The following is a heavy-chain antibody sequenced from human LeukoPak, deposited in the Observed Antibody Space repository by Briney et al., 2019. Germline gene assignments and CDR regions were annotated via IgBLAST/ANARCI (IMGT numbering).Heavy chain of an antibody. Sequence: PGRSLRLSCAASGFTFSRYWMHWVSQAPGKWLVWVSRINSDGSGTRYADSVKGRFTISRENAKNTLYLEMNSLRAEDTAVYYCARVAAWDSSGYLFDYWGQGTLVTVSS. CDR1: GFTFSRYW. J-gene: IGHJ4*02. D-gene: IGHD3-22*01. CDR2: INSDGSGT. CDR3: ARVAAWDSSGYLFDY. V-gene: IGHV3-74*01.